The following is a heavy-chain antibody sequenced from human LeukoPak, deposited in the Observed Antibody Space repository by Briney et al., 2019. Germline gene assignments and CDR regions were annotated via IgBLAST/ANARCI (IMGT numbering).Heavy chain of an antibody. J-gene: IGHJ5*02. CDR1: GGSISSYY. D-gene: IGHD1-26*01. Sequence: SETLSLTCTVSGGSISSYYWSWIRQPPGKGLEWIAYIYYSGSTNYNPSLKSRVTISVDTSKNQFSLKLSSVTAADTAVYYCASHRKNRSHSGSYSPWGQGTLVTVSS. CDR3: ASHRKNRSHSGSYSP. V-gene: IGHV4-59*08. CDR2: IYYSGST.